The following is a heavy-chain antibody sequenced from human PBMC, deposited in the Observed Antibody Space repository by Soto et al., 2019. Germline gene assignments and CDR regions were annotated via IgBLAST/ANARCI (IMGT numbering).Heavy chain of an antibody. V-gene: IGHV3-33*01. Sequence: QVQLVESGGGVVQPGRSLRLSCAASGFTFSSFGMHWVRQAPGKGLEWVAVIWYDGSNKYYADSVKGRFTISRDNPKNTLHLQTNSLRAEDTAVYYCARESIAMVRGIDYWGQGTLVTVSS. J-gene: IGHJ4*02. CDR3: ARESIAMVRGIDY. CDR2: IWYDGSNK. CDR1: GFTFSSFG. D-gene: IGHD3-10*01.